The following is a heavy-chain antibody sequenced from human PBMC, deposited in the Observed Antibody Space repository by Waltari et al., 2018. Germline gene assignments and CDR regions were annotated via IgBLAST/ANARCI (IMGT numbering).Heavy chain of an antibody. D-gene: IGHD4-4*01. Sequence: QVQLQQWGAGLLKPSETLYLTCAVYGGSFSGYYWSWIRQPPGKGLEWIGEINHSGSTNYNPSLKSRVTISVDTSKNQFSLKLSSVTAADTAVYYCASSPDSNYTSNDAFDIWGQGTMVTVSS. CDR3: ASSPDSNYTSNDAFDI. V-gene: IGHV4-34*01. CDR2: INHSGST. J-gene: IGHJ3*02. CDR1: GGSFSGYY.